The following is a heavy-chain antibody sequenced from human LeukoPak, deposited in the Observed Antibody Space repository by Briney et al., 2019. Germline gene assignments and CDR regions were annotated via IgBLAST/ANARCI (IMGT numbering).Heavy chain of an antibody. CDR2: IHSADSST. CDR3: AGARHGDYRWDY. D-gene: IGHD4-17*01. CDR1: GYSFTNYW. J-gene: IGHJ4*02. V-gene: IGHV5-51*01. Sequence: GESLKISCKDSGYSFTNYWIGWVRQMPGKGLEWMGIIHSADSSTKYGPSFQGQVTISADKSISTAYLQWSGLKASDTAMYYCAGARHGDYRWDYWGQGTLVTVSS.